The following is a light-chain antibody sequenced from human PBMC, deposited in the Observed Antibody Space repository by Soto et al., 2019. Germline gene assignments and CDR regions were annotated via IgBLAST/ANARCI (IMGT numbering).Light chain of an antibody. CDR1: QSISNY. CDR3: QQTYSTPIT. Sequence: DIQMTQSPSSLSASVGDRVTIACRASQSISNYLNWYQQRPGKAPKLLIYAASSLQSGVPSRFSGSGSGTDFTLTISSLQPEDFVTYYCQQTYSTPITFCQGTRLEIK. J-gene: IGKJ5*01. V-gene: IGKV1-39*01. CDR2: AAS.